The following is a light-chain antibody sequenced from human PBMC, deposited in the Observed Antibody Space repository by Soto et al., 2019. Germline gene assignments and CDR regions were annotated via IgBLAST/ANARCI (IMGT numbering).Light chain of an antibody. CDR3: QQYVRSPPYT. CDR1: QSVSSNY. Sequence: EIVLTQSPGTLSLSPGERATLSCRASQSVSSNYLAWYQQKPGQAPRLLIYGASSRATGIPDRFSGSGSGTDFTLTISRLEPEDFAVYYCQQYVRSPPYTFGQGTKLEIK. CDR2: GAS. V-gene: IGKV3-20*01. J-gene: IGKJ2*01.